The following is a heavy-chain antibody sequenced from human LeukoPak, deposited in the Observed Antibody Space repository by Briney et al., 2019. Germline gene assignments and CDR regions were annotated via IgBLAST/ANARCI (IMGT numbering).Heavy chain of an antibody. D-gene: IGHD2-8*01. CDR1: GGSISSGTYH. J-gene: IGHJ3*02. CDR3: ARARYDTNRAFDI. V-gene: IGHV4-61*01. Sequence: PSETLSLTCSVSGGSISSGTYHWAWIRQPPGKGLEWIGYLYYTGSTNYNPSLKSRVTISVDTSTNQFSLNLNSVTAADTAVYYCARARYDTNRAFDIWGQGTMVTVSS. CDR2: LYYTGST.